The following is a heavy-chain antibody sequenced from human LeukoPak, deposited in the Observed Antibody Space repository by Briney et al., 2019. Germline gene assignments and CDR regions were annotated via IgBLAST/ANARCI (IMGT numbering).Heavy chain of an antibody. Sequence: GGSLRLSCAASGFTFSSYSMNWVRQAPGKGLEWVSSISSSSSYIYCADSVKGRFTISRDNAKNSLYLQMNSLRAEDTAVYYCAREVLIAGAGSDGDYWGQGTLVTVSS. D-gene: IGHD6-19*01. CDR3: AREVLIAGAGSDGDY. V-gene: IGHV3-21*01. J-gene: IGHJ4*02. CDR2: ISSSSSYI. CDR1: GFTFSSYS.